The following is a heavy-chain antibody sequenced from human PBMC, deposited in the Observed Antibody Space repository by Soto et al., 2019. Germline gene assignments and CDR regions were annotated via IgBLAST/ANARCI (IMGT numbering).Heavy chain of an antibody. CDR3: ANHPFLEWLLSSAFDI. J-gene: IGHJ3*02. D-gene: IGHD3-3*01. CDR2: ISGSGGST. CDR1: GFTFSSYA. V-gene: IGHV3-23*01. Sequence: HPGGSLRLSCAASGFTFSSYAMSWVRQAPGKGLEWVSAISGSGGSTYYADSVKGRFTISRDNSKNTLYLQMNSLRAEDTAVYYCANHPFLEWLLSSAFDIWGQGTMVTVSS.